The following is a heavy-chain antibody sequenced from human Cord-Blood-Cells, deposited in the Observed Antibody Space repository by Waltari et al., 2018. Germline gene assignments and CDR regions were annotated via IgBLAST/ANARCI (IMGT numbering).Heavy chain of an antibody. V-gene: IGHV4-4*07. J-gene: IGHJ4*02. D-gene: IGHD6-19*01. CDR3: ARDPNSSGWYYFDY. Sequence: QVQLQESGPGLVKPSETLSLTCTVSGGSISSYSWSWIRQPAGKGLEWIGRIYTSGSTNYNPSLKSRVTMSVDTSKNQFSLKLSSVTAADTAVYYCARDPNSSGWYYFDYWGQGTLVTVSS. CDR1: GGSISSYS. CDR2: IYTSGST.